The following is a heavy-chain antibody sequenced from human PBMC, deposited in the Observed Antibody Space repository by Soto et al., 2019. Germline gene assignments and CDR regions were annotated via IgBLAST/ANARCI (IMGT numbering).Heavy chain of an antibody. J-gene: IGHJ6*02. V-gene: IGHV3-23*01. CDR1: GFTFSSYT. CDR3: ARDPPNDKHQLDYGMDV. CDR2: ISARGGST. Sequence: GGSLRLSCAASGFTFSSYTMNWVRQAPGKGLEWVSLISARGGSTYYADSVKGRFTISRDNSKNTLYLQMNSLRAEDTGVYYCARDPPNDKHQLDYGMDVWGQGTAVTVSS. D-gene: IGHD2-2*01.